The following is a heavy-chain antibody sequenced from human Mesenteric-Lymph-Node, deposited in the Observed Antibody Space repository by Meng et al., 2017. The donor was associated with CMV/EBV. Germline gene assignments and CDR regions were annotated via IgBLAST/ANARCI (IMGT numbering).Heavy chain of an antibody. Sequence: ASVKVSCKASGYTFTSYGISWVRQAPGQGLEWMGWINAYNGNTNYAQKLQGRVTMTTDTSTSTAYMELRSLRSDGTAVYYCARERFTVTTYWFDPWGQGTLVTVSS. CDR3: ARERFTVTTYWFDP. V-gene: IGHV1-18*01. CDR2: INAYNGNT. CDR1: GYTFTSYG. J-gene: IGHJ5*02. D-gene: IGHD4-11*01.